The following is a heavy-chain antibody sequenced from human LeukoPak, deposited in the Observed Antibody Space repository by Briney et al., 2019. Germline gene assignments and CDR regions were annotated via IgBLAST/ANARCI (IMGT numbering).Heavy chain of an antibody. J-gene: IGHJ4*02. CDR2: ISPYNGNT. Sequence: ASVKVSCKASGYDFTSVGITWVRQAPGQGLEWMGWISPYNGNTRYVQKLQGRVTMTTDTSTSTAYMELRSLRFDDTAVYYCARIWAEFQLVSDFWGQGTLITVSP. CDR3: ARIWAEFQLVSDF. CDR1: GYDFTSVG. V-gene: IGHV1-18*01. D-gene: IGHD3-10*01.